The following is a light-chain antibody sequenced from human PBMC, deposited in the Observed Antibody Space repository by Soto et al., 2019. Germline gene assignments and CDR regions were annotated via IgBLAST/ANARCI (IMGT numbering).Light chain of an antibody. CDR3: QQYNDWPLT. CDR2: GAS. CDR1: QSVTSN. J-gene: IGKJ1*01. Sequence: EVVMTQSPATLSVFPGERATLSCRASQSVTSNLDWYQQRPGQAPRLLIDGASTRAPGIPARFSGSGSGTEFTLIISSLQSEDFAVYYCQQYNDWPLTFGQGTKVEIK. V-gene: IGKV3-15*01.